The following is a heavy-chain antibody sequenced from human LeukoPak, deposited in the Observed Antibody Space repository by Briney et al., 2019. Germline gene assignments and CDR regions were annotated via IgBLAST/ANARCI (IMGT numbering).Heavy chain of an antibody. D-gene: IGHD2-15*01. CDR3: ARHSVAATTYYFDY. CDR2: IYYSGST. CDR1: GGSISSSSYY. V-gene: IGHV4-39*01. J-gene: IGHJ4*02. Sequence: SETLSLTCTVSGGSISSSSYYWGWIRQPPGKGLEWIGSIYYSGSTYYNPSLKSRVTISVDTSKNQFSLKLSSVTAADTAVYYCARHSVAATTYYFDYCGQGTLVTVSS.